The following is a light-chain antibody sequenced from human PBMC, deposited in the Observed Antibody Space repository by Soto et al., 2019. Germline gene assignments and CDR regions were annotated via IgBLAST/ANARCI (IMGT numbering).Light chain of an antibody. Sequence: EIVLTQSPGTLSLSPGERATLSCRASQSVSSSYLAWYQQKPGQSPRLLIYGASSRATGIPDRFSGSGSGTDFTITISRLEPEDFAVYYCQQYSSSPPLTVGGGTRVEIK. CDR3: QQYSSSPPLT. V-gene: IGKV3-20*01. CDR1: QSVSSSY. CDR2: GAS. J-gene: IGKJ4*01.